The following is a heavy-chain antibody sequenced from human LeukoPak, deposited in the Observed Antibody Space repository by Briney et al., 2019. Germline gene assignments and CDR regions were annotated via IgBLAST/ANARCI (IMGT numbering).Heavy chain of an antibody. J-gene: IGHJ4*02. Sequence: PGGSLRLSCAASGFTFSSYGMHWVRQAPGKGLEWVSAISGSGGSTYYADSVKGRFTISRDNSKNTLYLQMNSLRAEDTAVYYCAKALAAAGPFDYWGQGTLVTVSS. CDR3: AKALAAAGPFDY. CDR1: GFTFSSYG. CDR2: ISGSGGST. D-gene: IGHD6-13*01. V-gene: IGHV3-23*01.